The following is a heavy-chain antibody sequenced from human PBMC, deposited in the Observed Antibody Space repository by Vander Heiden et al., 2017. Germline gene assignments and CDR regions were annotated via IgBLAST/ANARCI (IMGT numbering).Heavy chain of an antibody. CDR2: ISWNSGNI. V-gene: IGHV3-9*01. CDR1: GFIFDDYG. J-gene: IGHJ4*02. CDR3: AKGDYDFWSGYHH. Sequence: EVQLVESGGGLVQPGRFLRLSCAASGFIFDDYGMHWVRQAPGKGLEWVSGISWNSGNIGYADSVRGRFTISRDNAKNSLYLQMNSLRAEDTALYYCAKGDYDFWSGYHHWGQGTPVTVSS. D-gene: IGHD3-3*01.